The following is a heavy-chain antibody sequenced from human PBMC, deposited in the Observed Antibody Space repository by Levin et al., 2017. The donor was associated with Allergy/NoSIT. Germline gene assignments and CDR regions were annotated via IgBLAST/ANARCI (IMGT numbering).Heavy chain of an antibody. V-gene: IGHV1-18*01. Sequence: ASVKVSCKASGYTFTNFGIGWVRQTPGQGLEWMGWISTYNGHTNYAEKFQGRITMTTDTSTSTVYLDLRSLRSDDTAVYYCARDNVEGWLQSDYFDYWGQGTLVTVSS. D-gene: IGHD5-24*01. CDR3: ARDNVEGWLQSDYFDY. CDR1: GYTFTNFG. CDR2: ISTYNGHT. J-gene: IGHJ4*02.